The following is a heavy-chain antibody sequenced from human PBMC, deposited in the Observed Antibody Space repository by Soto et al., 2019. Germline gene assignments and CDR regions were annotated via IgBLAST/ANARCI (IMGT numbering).Heavy chain of an antibody. D-gene: IGHD1-26*01. CDR2: IYYSGST. CDR3: ARGGVWDY. J-gene: IGHJ4*02. Sequence: QVQLQESGPGLVKPSETLSLTCTVSGGSISSYYWSWIRQPPGKGLEWIGYIYYSGSTNYNPSLKIRVTISVDTSKNQFSLKLSSVTAADTAVYYCARGGVWDYWGQGTLVTVSS. V-gene: IGHV4-59*01. CDR1: GGSISSYY.